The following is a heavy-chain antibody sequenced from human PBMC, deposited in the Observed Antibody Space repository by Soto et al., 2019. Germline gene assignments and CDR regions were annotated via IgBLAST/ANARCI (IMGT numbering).Heavy chain of an antibody. CDR2: IYYSGYN. D-gene: IGHD6-6*01. Sequence: QVQLQESGPGLVKPSETLSLTCTVSGGSIKSYYWSWIRQSPGKGLEWIGSIYYSGYNNYNPSLQSRVTISVDTSKNQFSLKLSSVTAADTAVNYCPRYGSSSIQRFAYWGQGALVTVSS. J-gene: IGHJ4*02. CDR3: PRYGSSSIQRFAY. CDR1: GGSIKSYY. V-gene: IGHV4-59*01.